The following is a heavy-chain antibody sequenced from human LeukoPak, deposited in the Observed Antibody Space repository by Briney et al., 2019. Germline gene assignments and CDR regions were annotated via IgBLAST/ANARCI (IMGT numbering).Heavy chain of an antibody. Sequence: GGSLRLSCAASGXTVSSNYMSWVRQAPGKGLEWVSVIYSGGSTYYADSVKGRFTISRHNSKNTLYLQMNSLRAEDTAVYYCARDQPYSSGWYYFDYWGQGTLVTVSS. CDR1: GXTVSSNY. CDR3: ARDQPYSSGWYYFDY. J-gene: IGHJ4*02. CDR2: IYSGGST. V-gene: IGHV3-53*04. D-gene: IGHD6-19*01.